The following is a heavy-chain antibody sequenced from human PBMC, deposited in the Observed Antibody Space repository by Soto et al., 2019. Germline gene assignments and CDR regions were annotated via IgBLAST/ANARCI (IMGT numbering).Heavy chain of an antibody. D-gene: IGHD6-25*01. CDR3: AAALGASGLFDS. CDR1: AYTFTIYG. J-gene: IGHJ4*02. CDR2: IRTSNGDT. V-gene: IGHV1-18*01. Sequence: VQLVQSGGEVKKPGASVKVSCKASAYTFTIYGITWVRQAPGQGPEWMGWIRTSNGDTNYAQNFQRRVTMTTATSTNTGFMDLRSVRSDDTAVYDCAAALGASGLFDSCGQGTLLTFSS.